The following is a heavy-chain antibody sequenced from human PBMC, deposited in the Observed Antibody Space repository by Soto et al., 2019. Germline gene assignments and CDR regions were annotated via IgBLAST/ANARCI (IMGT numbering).Heavy chain of an antibody. Sequence: QVQLVESGGGVVQPGRSLRLSCAASGFTFSSYGMHWVRQAPGKGLEWVAVISYDGSNKYYADSVKGRFTISRDNSKNTLYLQMNSLRAEDTAVYYCAKSYGSYYFDYWGQGNLVTVSS. J-gene: IGHJ4*02. D-gene: IGHD1-26*01. CDR2: ISYDGSNK. CDR3: AKSYGSYYFDY. CDR1: GFTFSSYG. V-gene: IGHV3-30*18.